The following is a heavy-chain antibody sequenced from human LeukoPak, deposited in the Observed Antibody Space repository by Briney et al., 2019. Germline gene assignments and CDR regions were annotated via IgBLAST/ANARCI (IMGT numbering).Heavy chain of an antibody. D-gene: IGHD5-18*01. CDR1: GGSISSSSYY. CDR2: IYYSGST. Sequence: PSETLSLTCTVSGGSISSSSYYWGWIRQPPGKGLEWIGSIYYSGSTYYNPSLKSRVTISVGTSKNQFSLKLSSVTAADTAVYYCARSVVDTAMVQVDPWGQGTLVTVSS. J-gene: IGHJ5*02. V-gene: IGHV4-39*01. CDR3: ARSVVDTAMVQVDP.